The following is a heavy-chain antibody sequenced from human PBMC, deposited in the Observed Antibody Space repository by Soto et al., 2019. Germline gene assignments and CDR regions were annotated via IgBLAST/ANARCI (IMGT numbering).Heavy chain of an antibody. CDR1: GFTFSSYA. D-gene: IGHD3-3*01. J-gene: IGHJ5*02. CDR2: ISYDGSNK. CDR3: ARATTYYDFWSGPSGFDP. V-gene: IGHV3-30-3*01. Sequence: PGGSLRLSCAASGFTFSSYAMHWVRQAPGKGLEWVAVISYDGSNKYYADSVKGRFTISRDNSKNTLYLQMNSLRAEDTAVYYCARATTYYDFWSGPSGFDPWGQGTLVTVSS.